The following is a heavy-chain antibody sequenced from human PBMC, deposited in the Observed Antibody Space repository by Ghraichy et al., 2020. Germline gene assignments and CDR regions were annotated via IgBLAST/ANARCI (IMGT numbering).Heavy chain of an antibody. Sequence: GGSLRLSCAASGFTFSSYSMNWVRQAPGKGLEWVSSISSSSYIYYADSVKGRFTISRDNAKNSLYLQMNSLRAEDTAVYYCAGAGTPYDFWSGYYLVYWGQGTLVTVSS. CDR3: AGAGTPYDFWSGYYLVY. D-gene: IGHD3-3*01. CDR2: ISSSSYI. V-gene: IGHV3-21*01. J-gene: IGHJ4*02. CDR1: GFTFSSYS.